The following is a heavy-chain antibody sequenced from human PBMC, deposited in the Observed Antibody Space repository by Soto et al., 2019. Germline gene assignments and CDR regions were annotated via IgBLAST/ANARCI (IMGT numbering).Heavy chain of an antibody. Sequence: QVQLVQSGAEVKKPGASVKVSCKASGYTFTSYDINWVRQATGQGLEWMGWMNPNSGNTGYAQKFQGRVTMTRNTSISTAYMELSSLRSEDTAVYYCETFGYSSSWYPFDYWGQGTLVTVSS. CDR3: ETFGYSSSWYPFDY. CDR1: GYTFTSYD. CDR2: MNPNSGNT. D-gene: IGHD6-13*01. J-gene: IGHJ4*02. V-gene: IGHV1-8*01.